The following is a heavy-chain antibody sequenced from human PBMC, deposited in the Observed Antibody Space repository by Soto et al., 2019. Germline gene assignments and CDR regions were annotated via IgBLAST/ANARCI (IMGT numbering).Heavy chain of an antibody. Sequence: AASVKVSCKASGYTFTSYDINWVRQATGQGLEWMGWMNPNSGNTGYAQKFQGRVTMTRNTSISTAYMELSSLRSEDTAVYYCARMVYYYYYMDVWGKGTTVTVSS. CDR3: ARMVYYYYYMDV. V-gene: IGHV1-8*01. CDR2: MNPNSGNT. J-gene: IGHJ6*03. CDR1: GYTFTSYD. D-gene: IGHD2-8*01.